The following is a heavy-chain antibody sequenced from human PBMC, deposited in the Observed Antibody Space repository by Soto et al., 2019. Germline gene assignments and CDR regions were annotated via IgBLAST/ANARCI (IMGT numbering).Heavy chain of an antibody. CDR2: IGGYNGNT. V-gene: IGHV1-18*01. CDR3: ARSHPLFYYMDV. CDR1: GYTFANYG. Sequence: QVQLVQSGAEVKKPGASVKVSCKASGYTFANYGIMWVRQAPGQGLEWMGRIGGYNGNTNHAQKFQVRVTMTTDTSTSTAYMELRSLRSDDTAVYYCARSHPLFYYMDVWGKGTTVTVSS. J-gene: IGHJ6*03.